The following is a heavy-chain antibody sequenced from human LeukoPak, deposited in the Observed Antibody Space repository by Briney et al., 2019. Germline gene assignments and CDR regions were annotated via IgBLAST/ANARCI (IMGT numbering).Heavy chain of an antibody. D-gene: IGHD2-8*01. V-gene: IGHV3-23*01. CDR2: ISGSGGNT. CDR3: ARPVGITNRVMEDY. Sequence: GGSLRLSCAASGFTFASYAMSWFRQAAGKGLEWVSSISGSGGNTYYIDSVKGGFTISRDNSKNTLYLQMNSLRAEDTAVYYCARPVGITNRVMEDYWGHGTLVTVSS. J-gene: IGHJ4*01. CDR1: GFTFASYA.